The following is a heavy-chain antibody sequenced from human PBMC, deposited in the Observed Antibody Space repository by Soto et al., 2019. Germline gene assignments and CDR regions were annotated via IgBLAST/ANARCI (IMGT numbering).Heavy chain of an antibody. V-gene: IGHV1-69*01. Sequence: QVQLVQSGAEVKKPGSSVKVSCEASRGSFNSFAVSWVRQSPGQGLEWMGGTIPIVGSTKYAQKFQGRVTITTDEPARTAYMELRNLGSDDTAVYYCARGLIAARPRGAGYYFDYWGQGTLVTVSS. D-gene: IGHD6-6*01. CDR2: TIPIVGST. CDR1: RGSFNSFA. J-gene: IGHJ4*02. CDR3: ARGLIAARPRGAGYYFDY.